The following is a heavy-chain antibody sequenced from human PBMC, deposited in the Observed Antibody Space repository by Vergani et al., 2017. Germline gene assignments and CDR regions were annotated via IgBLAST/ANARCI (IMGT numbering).Heavy chain of an antibody. J-gene: IGHJ5*02. D-gene: IGHD3-10*01. Sequence: EVQLLESGGGLVQPGGSLRLSCAASGFTFSSYAMSWVRQAPGKGLEWVSAISGSGGSTYYADSVKGRFTISRDNSKNTLYLQMNSLRAEDTAVYYCAKLGITMVRGVITPGKNNWFDPWGQGTLVTVSS. V-gene: IGHV3-23*01. CDR3: AKLGITMVRGVITPGKNNWFDP. CDR2: ISGSGGST. CDR1: GFTFSSYA.